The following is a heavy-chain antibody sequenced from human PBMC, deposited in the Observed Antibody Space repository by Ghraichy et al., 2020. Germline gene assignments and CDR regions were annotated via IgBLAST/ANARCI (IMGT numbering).Heavy chain of an antibody. J-gene: IGHJ6*02. D-gene: IGHD5-12*01. Sequence: SETLSLTCAVYGVSFSDYSWTWIRQPPGKGLELIGEINHSGSTNYKPSLKSRVTISIDTSRKQFSLKLSSVTAADTAVYYCARATIRYAMDVWGQGTTVTVSS. CDR1: GVSFSDYS. CDR2: INHSGST. CDR3: ARATIRYAMDV. V-gene: IGHV4-34*01.